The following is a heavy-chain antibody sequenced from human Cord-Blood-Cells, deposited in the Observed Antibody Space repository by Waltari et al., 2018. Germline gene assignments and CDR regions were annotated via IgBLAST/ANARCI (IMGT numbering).Heavy chain of an antibody. V-gene: IGHV1-69*12. D-gene: IGHD6-13*01. CDR3: ARWYSSSWYYYYYGMDV. J-gene: IGHJ6*02. CDR1: GGTFSSYA. CDR2: VSPILGTA. Sequence: QVQLVQSGAEVKKPGSSVKVSCKASGGTFSSYAISWVRQAHGQGLEWMGGVSPILGTANYAQKFQGRVTITADEATSTAYMELSSLRSEDTAVYYCARWYSSSWYYYYYGMDVWGQGTTVTVSS.